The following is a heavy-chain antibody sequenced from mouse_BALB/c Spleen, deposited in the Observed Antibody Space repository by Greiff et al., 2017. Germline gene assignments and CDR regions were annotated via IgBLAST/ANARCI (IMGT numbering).Heavy chain of an antibody. D-gene: IGHD4-1*01. CDR3: ARIWDFDY. J-gene: IGHJ2*01. Sequence: EVKLVESGGGLVQPGGSRKLSCAASGFTFSSFGMHWVRQAPEKGLEWVAYISSGSSTIYYADTVKGRFTISRDNPKNTLFLQMTSLRSEDTAMYYCARIWDFDYWGQGTTLTVSS. CDR2: ISSGSSTI. CDR1: GFTFSSFG. V-gene: IGHV5-17*02.